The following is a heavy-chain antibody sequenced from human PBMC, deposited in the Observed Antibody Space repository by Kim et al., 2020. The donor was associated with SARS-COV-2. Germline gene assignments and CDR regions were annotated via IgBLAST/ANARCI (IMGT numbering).Heavy chain of an antibody. Sequence: ASVKVSCKASGYTFGDYDINWVRQATGQGPEWMGWMNPYSGNTGYAQKFQGRVTMTRDTTMNTAYLDLSGLRSDDRAVYYCARGDRYCRSSSCYNYWGQGTLVTVSS. CDR2: MNPYSGNT. D-gene: IGHD2-2*02. J-gene: IGHJ4*02. CDR1: GYTFGDYD. V-gene: IGHV1-8*01. CDR3: ARGDRYCRSSSCYNY.